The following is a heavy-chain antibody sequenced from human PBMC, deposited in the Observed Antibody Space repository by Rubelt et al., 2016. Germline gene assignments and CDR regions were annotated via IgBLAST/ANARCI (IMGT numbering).Heavy chain of an antibody. D-gene: IGHD3-10*01. V-gene: IGHV2-70*01. CDR3: ARIPAGYGMDV. J-gene: IGHJ6*02. CDR1: GFSLSTSGMC. CDR2: IDWDDDK. Sequence: QVTLRESGPALVKPTQTLTLTCTFSGFSLSTSGMCVSWIRQPPGKALEWLALIDWDDDKYYSTSLKTRLTISKDTSKNQVVRTMTSMDPVDTATYCCARIPAGYGMDVWGQGTTVTVSS.